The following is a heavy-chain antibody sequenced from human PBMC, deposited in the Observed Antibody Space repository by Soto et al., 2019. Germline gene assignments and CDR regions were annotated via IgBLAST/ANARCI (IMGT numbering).Heavy chain of an antibody. Sequence: EVQLLESGGGLVQPGGSLRLSCAASGFTFSSYAMSWVRQAPGKGLEWVSAISGSGGGTYYADSVKGRFTISRDNSKNTLYLQMNSLRAEDTAVYYCAKDGVRYYGSGSYYYYYYYYMDVWGKGTTVTVSS. D-gene: IGHD3-10*01. V-gene: IGHV3-23*01. CDR1: GFTFSSYA. J-gene: IGHJ6*03. CDR2: ISGSGGGT. CDR3: AKDGVRYYGSGSYYYYYYYYMDV.